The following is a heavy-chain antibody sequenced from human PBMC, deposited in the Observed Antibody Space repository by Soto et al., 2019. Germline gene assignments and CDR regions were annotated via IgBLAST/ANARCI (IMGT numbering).Heavy chain of an antibody. V-gene: IGHV4-34*01. CDR1: GGSFSGYY. CDR3: ARLRAAGNVYYFDY. Sequence: QVQLQQWGAGLLTPSETLSLTCAVYGGSFSGYYWSWIRQPPGKGLEWIGEINHSGSTNYNPSLKSRVTISVDTSKNQFSLILNAVTAADTAVYYCARLRAAGNVYYFDYWGQGTLVTVSS. CDR2: INHSGST. J-gene: IGHJ4*02. D-gene: IGHD6-13*01.